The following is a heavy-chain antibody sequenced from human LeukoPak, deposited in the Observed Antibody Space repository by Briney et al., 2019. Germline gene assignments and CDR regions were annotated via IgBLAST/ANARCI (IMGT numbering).Heavy chain of an antibody. CDR1: GFTFDDYA. V-gene: IGHV3-9*01. CDR2: ISWNSDTL. J-gene: IGHJ3*01. Sequence: GGSLRLSCAASGFTFDDYAMHWVRQAPGKGLEWVSGISWNSDTLTYADSVKGRFTISRDNAKNSLYLQMNSLRDEDTALYYCARDKGSSPASEAFDLWGQGTMVTVSS. CDR3: ARDKGSSPASEAFDL. D-gene: IGHD3-10*01.